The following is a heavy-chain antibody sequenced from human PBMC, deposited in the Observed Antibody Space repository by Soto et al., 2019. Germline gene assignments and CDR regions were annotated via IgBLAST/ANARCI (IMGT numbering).Heavy chain of an antibody. J-gene: IGHJ4*01. Sequence: GSLRPSWAASGFVFGYYYMGLILPAPGKGLEWLSYISSNSNNTNYADSVKGRFNISRDNAKNSLLLQMNSLRAEDTAVYYCVRDYPPYESSELSWGQGKLVTGSS. V-gene: IGHV3-11*06. CDR2: ISSNSNNT. CDR3: VRDYPPYESSELS. D-gene: IGHD3-22*01. CDR1: GFVFGYYY.